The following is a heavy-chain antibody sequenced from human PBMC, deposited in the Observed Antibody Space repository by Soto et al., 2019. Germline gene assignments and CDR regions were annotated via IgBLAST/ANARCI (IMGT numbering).Heavy chain of an antibody. CDR3: AKERRDIWGSYSPTYYYYMDV. Sequence: GGSLRLSCAASGFTFDDYAMHWVRQAPGKGLEWVSGISWNSGSIGYADSVKGRFTISRDNAKNSLYLQMNSLRAEDTALYYCAKERRDIWGSYSPTYYYYMDVWGKGTTVTVSS. CDR2: ISWNSGSI. J-gene: IGHJ6*03. D-gene: IGHD3-16*01. V-gene: IGHV3-9*01. CDR1: GFTFDDYA.